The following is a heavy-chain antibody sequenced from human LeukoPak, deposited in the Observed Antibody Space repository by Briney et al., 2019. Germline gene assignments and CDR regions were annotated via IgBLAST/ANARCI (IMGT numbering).Heavy chain of an antibody. CDR3: ARGQRITMTD. CDR2: IYYSGST. D-gene: IGHD3-22*01. CDR1: GGSISSYY. V-gene: IGHV4-59*12. J-gene: IGHJ4*02. Sequence: PSETLSLTCTVSGGSISSYYWSWIRQPPGKGLEWIGYIYYSGSTNYNPSLKSRVTISVDTSRNQFSLRLSSVPAADTAVYYCARGQRITMTDWGQGTLVTVSS.